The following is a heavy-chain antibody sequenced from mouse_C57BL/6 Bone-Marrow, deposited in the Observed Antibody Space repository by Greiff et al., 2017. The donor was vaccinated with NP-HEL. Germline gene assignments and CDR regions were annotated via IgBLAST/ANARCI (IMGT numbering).Heavy chain of an antibody. V-gene: IGHV5-4*01. Sequence: EVKLMESGGGLVKPGGSLKLSCAASGFTFSSYAMSWVRQTPEKRLEWVATISDGGSYTYYPDNVKGRFTISRDNAKNNLYLQMSHLKSEDTAMYYCAREAPIYYYGSSYSWYFDVWGTGTTVTVSS. J-gene: IGHJ1*03. CDR3: AREAPIYYYGSSYSWYFDV. D-gene: IGHD1-1*01. CDR2: ISDGGSYT. CDR1: GFTFSSYA.